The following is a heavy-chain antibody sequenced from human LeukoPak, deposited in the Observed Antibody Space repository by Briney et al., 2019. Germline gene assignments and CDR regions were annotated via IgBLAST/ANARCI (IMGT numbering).Heavy chain of an antibody. V-gene: IGHV3-7*03. CDR1: GFTFSSYW. CDR3: ARGQTTVTN. Sequence: PGGSLRLSCAASGFTFSSYWMSWVRQAAGKGLEWVDNIKQDGSEKYYVDSVKGRFTISRDNAKNSLYLQMNSLRAEDTAVYFCARGQTTVTNWGQGTLVTVSS. J-gene: IGHJ4*02. D-gene: IGHD4-17*01. CDR2: IKQDGSEK.